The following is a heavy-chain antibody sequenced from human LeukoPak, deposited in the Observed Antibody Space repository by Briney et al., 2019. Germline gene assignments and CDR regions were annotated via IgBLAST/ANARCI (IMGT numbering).Heavy chain of an antibody. CDR1: GYTFTSYG. Sequence: ASVKVSCKASGYTFTSYGISWVRPAPGQGLEWMGWISAYNGNTNYAQKLQGRVTMTTDTSTSTAYMELRSLRSDDTAVYYCARDFHHAYYDILTGYYNPFDYWGQGTLVTVSS. V-gene: IGHV1-18*01. J-gene: IGHJ4*02. CDR3: ARDFHHAYYDILTGYYNPFDY. CDR2: ISAYNGNT. D-gene: IGHD3-9*01.